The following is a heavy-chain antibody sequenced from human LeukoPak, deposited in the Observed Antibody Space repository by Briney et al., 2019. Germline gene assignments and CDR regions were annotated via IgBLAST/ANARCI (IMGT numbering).Heavy chain of an antibody. D-gene: IGHD2-2*01. J-gene: IGHJ3*02. V-gene: IGHV3-23*01. CDR3: VREGCSSTSCQTFRDDAFDI. CDR2: ISGSGGST. CDR1: GFTFSSYA. Sequence: GGSLRLSCAASGFTFSSYAMSWVRQAPGKGLEWVSAISGSGGSTYYADSVKGRFTISRDNSKNTLYLQMNSLRAEDTAVYYCVREGCSSTSCQTFRDDAFDIWGQGTMVTVSS.